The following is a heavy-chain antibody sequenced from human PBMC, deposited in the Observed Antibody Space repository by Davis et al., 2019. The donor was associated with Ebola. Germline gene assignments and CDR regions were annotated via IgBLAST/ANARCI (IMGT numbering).Heavy chain of an antibody. CDR1: GGSISSSSYY. D-gene: IGHD6-13*01. CDR3: ARRVGSWYAWFDP. Sequence: MPSETLSLTCTVSGGSISSSSYYWGWIRQPPGKGLEWIGSIYYSGSTYYNPSLKSRVTISVDTSKNQFSLKLSSVTAADTAVYYFARRVGSWYAWFDPWGQGTLVTVSS. J-gene: IGHJ5*02. V-gene: IGHV4-39*01. CDR2: IYYSGST.